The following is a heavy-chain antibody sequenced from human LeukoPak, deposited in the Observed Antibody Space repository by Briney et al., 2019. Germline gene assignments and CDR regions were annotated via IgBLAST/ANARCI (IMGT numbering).Heavy chain of an antibody. V-gene: IGHV1-2*02. D-gene: IGHD5-18*01. CDR2: INPNSGGT. CDR3: ARDSVDTAMVYYYYYIDV. CDR1: GYTFTGYY. Sequence: ASVKVSCKASGYTFTGYYMHWVRQAPGQGLEWMGWINPNSGGTNYAQKFQGRVTMTRDTSISTAYMELSRLRSDDTAVYYCARDSVDTAMVYYYYYIDVWGKGTTVTVSS. J-gene: IGHJ6*03.